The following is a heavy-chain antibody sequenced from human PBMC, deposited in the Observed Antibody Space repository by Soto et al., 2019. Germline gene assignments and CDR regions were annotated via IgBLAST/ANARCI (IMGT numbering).Heavy chain of an antibody. V-gene: IGHV4-39*01. CDR3: ARLGVSYGDYADY. CDR1: GGSISSSSYY. CDR2: IYYSGST. Sequence: QLQLQESGPGLVKPSETLSLTCTVSGGSISSSSYYWGWIRQPPGKGLEWIGSIYYSGSTYYYPSLKSRVTISVDTSKNQFSLKLSSVTAADTAVYYCARLGVSYGDYADYWGQGTLVTVSS. D-gene: IGHD4-17*01. J-gene: IGHJ4*02.